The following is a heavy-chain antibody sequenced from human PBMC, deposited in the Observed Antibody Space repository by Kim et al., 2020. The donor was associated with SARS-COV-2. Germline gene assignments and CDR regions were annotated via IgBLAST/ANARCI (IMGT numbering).Heavy chain of an antibody. Sequence: GGSLRLSCAASGFSFSDSAMHWVRQASGKGLEWVGRIRSKTNNYATAYSASVKGRFTISRDDSKSTAYLQMDSLKTEDTAVYYCTRSGDGYYAVDYWGQGTLVTVSS. CDR1: GFSFSDSA. CDR3: TRSGDGYYAVDY. CDR2: IRSKTNNYAT. J-gene: IGHJ4*02. V-gene: IGHV3-73*01. D-gene: IGHD2-2*01.